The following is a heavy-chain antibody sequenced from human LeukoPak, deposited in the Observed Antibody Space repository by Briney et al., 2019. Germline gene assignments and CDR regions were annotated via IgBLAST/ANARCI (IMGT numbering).Heavy chain of an antibody. Sequence: GGSLRLSCAASGFTFSSYAMSWVRQAPGKGLEWVSAISGSGGSTYYADSVKGRFTISRDNSKNTLYLQINSLRAEDTAVYYCAKTKGYPYYFDYWGQGTLVTVSS. CDR1: GFTFSSYA. D-gene: IGHD6-13*01. V-gene: IGHV3-23*01. J-gene: IGHJ4*02. CDR2: ISGSGGST. CDR3: AKTKGYPYYFDY.